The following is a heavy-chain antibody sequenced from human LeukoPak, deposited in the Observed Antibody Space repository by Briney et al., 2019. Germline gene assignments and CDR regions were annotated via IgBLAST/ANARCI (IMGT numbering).Heavy chain of an antibody. J-gene: IGHJ6*04. CDR3: ARDRRGSGSYYDYYYYGMDV. Sequence: SETLSLTCTVSGGSISSYYWSWVRQPPGKGLEWVGYIYYSGSTNYNPSLKSRVTISVDTSKNQFSLKLSSVTAADTAGYYCARDRRGSGSYYDYYYYGMDVWGKGTTVTVSS. CDR2: IYYSGST. CDR1: GGSISSYY. D-gene: IGHD3-10*01. V-gene: IGHV4-59*01.